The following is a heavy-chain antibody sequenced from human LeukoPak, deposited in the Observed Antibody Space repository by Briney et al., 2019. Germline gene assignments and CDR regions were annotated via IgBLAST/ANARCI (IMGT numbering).Heavy chain of an antibody. V-gene: IGHV4-34*01. CDR2: INHSGST. CDR3: ARASRDVVTDYSYYYGMDV. Sequence: PSETLSLTCAVYSESFSGYYWSWIRQPPGKGLEWIGEINHSGSTNYNPSLKSRVTISVDTSKKQFSLKLSSVTAADTAVCYCARASRDVVTDYSYYYGMDVWGQGTTVTVSS. J-gene: IGHJ6*02. D-gene: IGHD4-23*01. CDR1: SESFSGYY.